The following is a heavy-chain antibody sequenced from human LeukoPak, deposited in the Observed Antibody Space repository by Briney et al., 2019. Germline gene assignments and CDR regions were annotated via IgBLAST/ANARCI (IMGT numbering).Heavy chain of an antibody. D-gene: IGHD3-3*01. Sequence: GGSLRLSCAASGFTFSTYAMDWVRQAPGKGLEWVSYLSSSSSDIYHADSVKGRFTISRDNSKNTLYLQMNSLRAEDTAVYYCARRDRVGLYDFWSGYSYYYYYMDVWGKGTTVTVSS. V-gene: IGHV3-48*01. CDR1: GFTFSTYA. CDR3: ARRDRVGLYDFWSGYSYYYYYMDV. CDR2: LSSSSSDI. J-gene: IGHJ6*03.